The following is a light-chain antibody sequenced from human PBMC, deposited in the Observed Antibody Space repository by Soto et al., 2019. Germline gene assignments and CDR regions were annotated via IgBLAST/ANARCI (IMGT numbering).Light chain of an antibody. CDR2: EVN. CDR1: SSDVGGYNY. J-gene: IGLJ2*01. Sequence: QSALTQPASVSGSPGQSITISCTGTSSDVGGYNYVCWYQQHPGKAPKLMIFEVNSRPSGVSNRISGSKSGNTASLTISGLQAEDEADYYCSSFAGINNFLIFGGGTKLTVL. CDR3: SSFAGINNFLI. V-gene: IGLV2-14*01.